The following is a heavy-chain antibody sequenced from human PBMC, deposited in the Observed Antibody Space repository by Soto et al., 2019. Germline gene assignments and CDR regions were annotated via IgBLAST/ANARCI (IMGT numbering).Heavy chain of an antibody. Sequence: SETLSLTCSVSGGSINNNDYYWSWIRQTPGKGLEWIGYVYYSGSSDYIPSLKSRLSMSIDKSKNQFHLKLNSVTAADTATYYCARMSYFYDKWYFDLWGRGTLVTVSS. D-gene: IGHD3-22*01. CDR1: GGSINNNDYY. CDR2: VYYSGSS. CDR3: ARMSYFYDKWYFDL. J-gene: IGHJ2*01. V-gene: IGHV4-30-4*01.